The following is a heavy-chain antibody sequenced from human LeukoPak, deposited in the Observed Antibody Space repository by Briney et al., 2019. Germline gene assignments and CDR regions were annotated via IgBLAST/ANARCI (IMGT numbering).Heavy chain of an antibody. CDR2: IYSSGST. CDR1: GASFSHYY. Sequence: SETLSLTCTVSGASFSHYYWSWIRQPPGKGLEWIGHIYSSGSTDYNPSLKSRLTISLDTSKNQFSLKLSSVTAADTAVYYCARQFDPRGQGILVTVSS. J-gene: IGHJ5*02. CDR3: ARQFDP. V-gene: IGHV4-59*08.